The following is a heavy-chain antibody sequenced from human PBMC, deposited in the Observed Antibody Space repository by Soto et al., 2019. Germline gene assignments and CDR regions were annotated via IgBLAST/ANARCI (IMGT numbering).Heavy chain of an antibody. CDR1: GGTFSSYA. J-gene: IGHJ6*02. D-gene: IGHD3-10*01. CDR2: IIPIFGTA. Sequence: QVQLVQSGAEVKKPGSSVKVSCKASGGTFSSYAISWVRQAPGQGLEWMGGIIPIFGTANYAQKFQGRVTITADKSTSTAYMELSSLRSEDTAVYYCARGGTYGSGSYLTPLYYYCGMDVWGQGTTVTVSS. V-gene: IGHV1-69*06. CDR3: ARGGTYGSGSYLTPLYYYCGMDV.